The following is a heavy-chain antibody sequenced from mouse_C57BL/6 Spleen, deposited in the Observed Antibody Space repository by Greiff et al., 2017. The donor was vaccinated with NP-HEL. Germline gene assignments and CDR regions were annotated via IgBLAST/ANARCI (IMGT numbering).Heavy chain of an antibody. V-gene: IGHV1-50*01. CDR3: ARTVVADY. J-gene: IGHJ2*01. Sequence: QVQLQQPGAELVKPGASVKLSCKASGYTFTSYWMQWVKQRPGQGLEWIGEIDPSDSYTNYNQKFKGKATLTVDTSSSTAYMQLSSLTSEDSAVYYCARTVVADYWGQGTTLTVSS. CDR2: IDPSDSYT. CDR1: GYTFTSYW. D-gene: IGHD1-1*01.